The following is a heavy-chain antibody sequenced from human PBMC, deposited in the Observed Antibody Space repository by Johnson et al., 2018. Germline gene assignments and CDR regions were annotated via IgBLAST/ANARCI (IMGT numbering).Heavy chain of an antibody. CDR3: AKDRSYHYVMDV. V-gene: IGHV3-30*18. CDR1: GFTFNSHA. D-gene: IGHD3-10*02. CDR2: ISYEGSTI. Sequence: QVQLVQSGGGVVQPGRSLRLSCAASGFTFNSHAMHWVRQAPGKGLEWVTFISYEGSTIYYAETVKGRFTISRDNSKNTLYLQTNSRSSEDTAVYYCAKDRSYHYVMDVWGQGTTVTVSS. J-gene: IGHJ6*02.